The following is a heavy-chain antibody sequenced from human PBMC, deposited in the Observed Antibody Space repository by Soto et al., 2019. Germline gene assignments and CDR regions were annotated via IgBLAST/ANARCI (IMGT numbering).Heavy chain of an antibody. D-gene: IGHD3-10*01. CDR2: VKPKSIGETI. V-gene: IGHV3-15*07. Sequence: EVQLLESGGGLVEPGGSLRVSCAVSGLIFSDAWLNWVRQAPEGGLEWVGRVKPKSIGETIDYAAPVKGRFTXSXXXAXXXXXXXXXXXKIEDTAVYYCTADLVGLSRIIDYWGQGTLVTVSS. J-gene: IGHJ4*02. CDR1: GLIFSDAW. CDR3: TADLVGLSRIIDY.